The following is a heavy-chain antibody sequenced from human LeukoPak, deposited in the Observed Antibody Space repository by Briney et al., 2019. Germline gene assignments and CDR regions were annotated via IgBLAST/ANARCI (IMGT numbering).Heavy chain of an antibody. CDR3: AKGAEEGVVITSVYYYYMDV. D-gene: IGHD3-22*01. J-gene: IGHJ6*03. CDR1: GFTFSSYG. V-gene: IGHV3-23*01. CDR2: ISASGYNT. Sequence: GGSLRLSCAASGFTFSSYGMNWVRQAPGKGLEWVSTISASGYNTYYADSVQGRFTISRDNSKDTLYLQMNSLRVEDTAVYYCAKGAEEGVVITSVYYYYMDVWGKGTTVTISS.